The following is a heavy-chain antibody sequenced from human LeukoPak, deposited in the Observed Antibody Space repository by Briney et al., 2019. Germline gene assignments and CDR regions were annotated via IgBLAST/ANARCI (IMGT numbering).Heavy chain of an antibody. V-gene: IGHV4-59*12. J-gene: IGHJ3*02. CDR3: ATKVMSGSYWGAFDI. CDR2: IYYSGST. CDR1: GGSISNYY. D-gene: IGHD1-26*01. Sequence: SETLSLTCTVSGGSISNYYWSWIRQPPGKGLEWIGYIYYSGSTNYNPSLKSRVTISVDTSKNQSSLKLSSVTVADTAVYYCATKVMSGSYWGAFDIWGQGTLVTVSS.